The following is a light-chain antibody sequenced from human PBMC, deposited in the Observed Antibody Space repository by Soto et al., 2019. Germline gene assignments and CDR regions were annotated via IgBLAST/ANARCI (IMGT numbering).Light chain of an antibody. CDR2: GAS. J-gene: IGKJ2*01. CDR3: QQSFGIPHT. CDR1: HSVSSNY. V-gene: IGKV3-20*01. Sequence: EIVLTQSPGTLSLSPGERATFSCRASHSVSSNYLAWYQQKPGQAPRLLIYGASNLQSGAPSRFSGGGSGTDFTLTISGLQPDDFASYFCQQSFGIPHTFGQGTKLEIK.